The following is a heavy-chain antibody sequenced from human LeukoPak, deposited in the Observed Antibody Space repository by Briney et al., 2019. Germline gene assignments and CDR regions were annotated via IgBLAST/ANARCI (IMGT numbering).Heavy chain of an antibody. V-gene: IGHV3-23*01. CDR2: ISGSGGST. D-gene: IGHD6-13*01. CDR1: GFTFSTYA. J-gene: IGHJ4*02. Sequence: QAGGSLRLSCAASGFTFSTYAMSWVRQAPGKGLEWVSAISGSGGSTNYADSVKGRFTISRDNSKNTLYLQMNSLRAEDTAVYYCAKDRATYSSSWCDYWGQGTLVTVSS. CDR3: AKDRATYSSSWCDY.